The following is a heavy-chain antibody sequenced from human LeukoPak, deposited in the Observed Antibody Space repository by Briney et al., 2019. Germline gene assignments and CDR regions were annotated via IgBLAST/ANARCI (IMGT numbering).Heavy chain of an antibody. J-gene: IGHJ4*02. Sequence: ASVKVSCKASGGTFSSYAISWVRQAPGQGLEWMGRIIPILGIANYAQKFLGRVTITADKSTSTAYMELSSLRSEDTAVYYCARGLIVGALHFDYWGQGTLVTVSS. CDR2: IIPILGIA. D-gene: IGHD1-26*01. CDR3: ARGLIVGALHFDY. V-gene: IGHV1-69*04. CDR1: GGTFSSYA.